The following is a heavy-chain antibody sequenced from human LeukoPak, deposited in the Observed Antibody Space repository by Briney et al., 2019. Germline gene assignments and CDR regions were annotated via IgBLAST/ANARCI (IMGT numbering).Heavy chain of an antibody. J-gene: IGHJ6*02. CDR3: VRSGYTYGQYGMDV. V-gene: IGHV5-51*01. D-gene: IGHD2-15*01. CDR1: GYIFTTYW. Sequence: ESLKISCKGSGYIFTTYWIAWVRQMPGEGLEWMGIIYPGDSETRYSPSFQGQVTISVDKSITTAYLQWSSLKASDTAMYYCVRSGYTYGQYGMDVWGQGTTVTVSS. CDR2: IYPGDSET.